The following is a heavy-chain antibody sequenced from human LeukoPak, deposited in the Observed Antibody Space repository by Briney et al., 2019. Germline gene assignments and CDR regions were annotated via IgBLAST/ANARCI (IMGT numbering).Heavy chain of an antibody. CDR3: ARSVTHNQNYFDH. V-gene: IGHV4-30-2*01. J-gene: IGHJ4*02. Sequence: KTSQTLSLTCAVSGGSISSGGYSWSWIRQPPGKGLEWIGYIYHSGSTYYNPSLKSRVTISVDQTKNQFSLKLSSVTAADTAVYYCARSVTHNQNYFDHWGQGTLVTVSS. CDR1: GGSISSGGYS. CDR2: IYHSGST. D-gene: IGHD4-17*01.